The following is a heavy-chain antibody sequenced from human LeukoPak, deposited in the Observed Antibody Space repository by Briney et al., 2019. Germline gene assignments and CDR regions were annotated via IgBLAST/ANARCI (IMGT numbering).Heavy chain of an antibody. CDR2: ISGSGDNT. CDR1: GGSISSGGHS. J-gene: IGHJ4*02. Sequence: ETLSLTCTVSGGSISSGGHSWSWVRQAPGKGLEWVSGISGSGDNTYYADSVKGRFTISRDNSKNTLYVQVNSLGTEDTAAYYCAKGSYYDSSGSFYFDYWGQGTLVTVSS. V-gene: IGHV3-23*01. CDR3: AKGSYYDSSGSFYFDY. D-gene: IGHD3-22*01.